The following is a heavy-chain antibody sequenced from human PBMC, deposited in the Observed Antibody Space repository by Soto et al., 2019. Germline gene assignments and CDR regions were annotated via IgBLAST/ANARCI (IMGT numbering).Heavy chain of an antibody. CDR2: MNPNSGNT. V-gene: IGHV1-8*01. D-gene: IGHD1-1*01. Sequence: QVQLVQSGAEVKKPGASVKVSCKASGYTFTSYDINWVRQATGQGLEWMGWMNPNSGNTGYAQKFQGRVTMTRNTSVSTAYMELSSLRSEDTAVYYCAGSRGGTGSDAFDIWGQGTMVTVSS. J-gene: IGHJ3*02. CDR3: AGSRGGTGSDAFDI. CDR1: GYTFTSYD.